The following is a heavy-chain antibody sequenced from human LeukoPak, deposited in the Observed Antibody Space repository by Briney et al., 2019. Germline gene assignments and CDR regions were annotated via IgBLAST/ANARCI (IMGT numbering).Heavy chain of an antibody. CDR1: GFSFSSHW. Sequence: GGSLRLSCAGSGFSFSSHWMSWVRQAPGKGLEWVSAISGSGGSTYYADSVKGRFTISRDNSKNTLYLQMNSLRAEDTAVYYCAKGAGYYYYYMDVWGKGTTVTVSS. J-gene: IGHJ6*03. V-gene: IGHV3-23*01. CDR3: AKGAGYYYYYMDV. CDR2: ISGSGGST.